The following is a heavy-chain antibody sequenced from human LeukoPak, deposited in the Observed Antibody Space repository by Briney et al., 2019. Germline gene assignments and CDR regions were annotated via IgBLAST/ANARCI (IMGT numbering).Heavy chain of an antibody. Sequence: PGGSLRLSCAASGFTVSSNYMSWVRQAPGKGLEWVSVIYSGGSTYYADSVKGRFTISRDNSKNTLYLQMNSLRAEDTAVYYCARDEGTRIVGATPFDYWGQGTLVTVSS. CDR1: GFTVSSNY. V-gene: IGHV3-66*01. CDR3: ARDEGTRIVGATPFDY. J-gene: IGHJ4*02. CDR2: IYSGGST. D-gene: IGHD1-26*01.